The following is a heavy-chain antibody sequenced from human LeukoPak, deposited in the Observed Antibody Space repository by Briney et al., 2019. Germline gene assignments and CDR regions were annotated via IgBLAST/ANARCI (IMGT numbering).Heavy chain of an antibody. Sequence: GRSLRLSCAASGFTLRSYEMNWVRQAPGEGLEWVSYISSSGRNTSYADSVKGRFTISRDNAKNSLYLQMNSLRAEDTAVYYCARDRLWFGESYYYYDGMDVWGQGTTVTVSS. J-gene: IGHJ6*02. D-gene: IGHD3-10*01. CDR1: GFTLRSYE. V-gene: IGHV3-48*03. CDR2: ISSSGRNT. CDR3: ARDRLWFGESYYYYDGMDV.